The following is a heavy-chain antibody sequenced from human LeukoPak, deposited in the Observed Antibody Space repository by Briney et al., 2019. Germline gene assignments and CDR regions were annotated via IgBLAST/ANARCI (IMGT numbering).Heavy chain of an antibody. CDR3: ARYSSSWYSPFDY. CDR1: GFTVSSNY. J-gene: IGHJ4*02. V-gene: IGHV3-53*01. Sequence: PGGSLRLSCAASGFTVSSNYMSWVRQAPGKGLEWVSVIYSGGSTYYADSVKGRFTISGDNSKNTLYLQMNNLRAEDTAVYYCARYSSSWYSPFDYWGQGTLVTVSS. D-gene: IGHD6-13*01. CDR2: IYSGGST.